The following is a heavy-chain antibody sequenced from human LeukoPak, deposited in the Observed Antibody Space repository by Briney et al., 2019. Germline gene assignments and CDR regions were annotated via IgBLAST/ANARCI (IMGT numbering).Heavy chain of an antibody. CDR1: GFTFDDYG. D-gene: IGHD1-26*01. J-gene: IGHJ6*03. V-gene: IGHV3-20*04. Sequence: PGGSLRLSCAASGFTFDDYGMSWVRQAPGKGLEWVSGIHWNGGSTGYADSVKGRFTISRDNAKNSLYLQMNSLRAEDTALYYCARALGELLEVGVYMDVWGKGTTVTVSS. CDR2: IHWNGGST. CDR3: ARALGELLEVGVYMDV.